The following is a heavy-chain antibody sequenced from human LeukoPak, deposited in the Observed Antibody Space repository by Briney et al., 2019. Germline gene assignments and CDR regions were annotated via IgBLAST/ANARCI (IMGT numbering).Heavy chain of an antibody. CDR3: AKWLDFWSGYADAFDI. Sequence: GGSLRLSCAASGFTFNSYGMNWVRQAPGKGLEWVAFIQYDGSNKYYADSVKGRFTISRDNSKNTLYLQMNSLRAEDTAVYYCAKWLDFWSGYADAFDIWGQGTMVTVSS. D-gene: IGHD3-3*01. CDR1: GFTFNSYG. J-gene: IGHJ3*02. V-gene: IGHV3-30*02. CDR2: IQYDGSNK.